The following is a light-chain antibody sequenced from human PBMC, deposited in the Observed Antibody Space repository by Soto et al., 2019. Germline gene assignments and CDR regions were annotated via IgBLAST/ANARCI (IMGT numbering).Light chain of an antibody. CDR1: QSVSRSY. J-gene: IGKJ1*01. Sequence: EIVLTQSPGTLSLSPGERATLSCRASQSVSRSYLAWYQQKAGQAPRLLIYGASSRATGIPDRFNGSASGTDFTLTISRLEPEDFAVYYCQQYGSSGTFGQGTKVDIK. CDR3: QQYGSSGT. CDR2: GAS. V-gene: IGKV3-20*01.